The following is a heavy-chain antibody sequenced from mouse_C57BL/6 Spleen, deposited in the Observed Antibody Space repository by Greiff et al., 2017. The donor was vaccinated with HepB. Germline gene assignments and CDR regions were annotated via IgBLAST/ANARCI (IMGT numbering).Heavy chain of an antibody. CDR3: ARDDITTVVGEAMDY. J-gene: IGHJ4*01. D-gene: IGHD1-1*01. Sequence: EVKVVESGGGLVKPGGSLKLSCAASGFTFSSYAMSWVRQTPEKRLEWVATISDGGSYTYYPDNVKGRFTISRDNAKNNLYLQMSHLKSEDTAMYYCARDDITTVVGEAMDYWGQGTSVTVSS. CDR1: GFTFSSYA. CDR2: ISDGGSYT. V-gene: IGHV5-4*01.